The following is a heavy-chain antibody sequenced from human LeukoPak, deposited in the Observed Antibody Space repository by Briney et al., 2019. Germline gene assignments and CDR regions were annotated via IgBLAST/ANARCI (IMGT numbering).Heavy chain of an antibody. J-gene: IGHJ4*02. D-gene: IGHD2-2*01. CDR3: AKDRSSSISCSNY. V-gene: IGHV3-23*01. CDR1: GFTFSNYS. Sequence: RGSLRLSCAASGFTFSNYSISWVRQAPGKGLEWVSGISGSGGSTYYADSVKGRFTISRDNSKNPLYLQMNSLRAEDTAVYYCAKDRSSSISCSNYWGQGTLVTVSS. CDR2: ISGSGGST.